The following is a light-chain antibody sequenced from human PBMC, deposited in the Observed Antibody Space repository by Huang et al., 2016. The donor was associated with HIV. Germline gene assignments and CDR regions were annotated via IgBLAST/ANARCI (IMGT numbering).Light chain of an antibody. J-gene: IGKJ2*01. V-gene: IGKV1-5*03. CDR2: KTS. CDR3: QHYSSSVYT. Sequence: DIQMTQSPSTLSASVGDRVTITCRASKSVSSWLAWYQQKPGKAPKLLIYKTSTLPSGVPSRCSGSGAGTQFTLTISSLQPDDFATYYCQHYSSSVYTFGQGTKVESK. CDR1: KSVSSW.